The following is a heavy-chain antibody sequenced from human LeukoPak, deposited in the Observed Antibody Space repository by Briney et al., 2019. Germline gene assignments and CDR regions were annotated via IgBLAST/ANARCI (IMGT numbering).Heavy chain of an antibody. D-gene: IGHD2-21*02. Sequence: GGSLRLSCAASGFTFSTHDVNWVRQAPGKGLEWVSFINSRSSTIYYADSVKGRFTISRDNAKNSPYLQMNSLRAEDTAVYYCTSHTGTGDAFRPFHIWGQGTMVTVSP. CDR2: INSRSSTI. V-gene: IGHV3-48*04. CDR3: TSHTGTGDAFRPFHI. CDR1: GFTFSTHD. J-gene: IGHJ3*02.